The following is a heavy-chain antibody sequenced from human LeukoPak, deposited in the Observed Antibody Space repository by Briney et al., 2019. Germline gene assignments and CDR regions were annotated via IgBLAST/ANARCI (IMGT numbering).Heavy chain of an antibody. CDR1: GFTFSTYA. CDR2: ISDSGATT. V-gene: IGHV3-23*01. D-gene: IGHD1-26*01. J-gene: IGHJ4*02. Sequence: GGSLRLSCAASGFTFSTYAMTWVRQAPGKGLEWVSHISDSGATTYYADSVKGRFTISRDNSKNTLYLQMHSLRAEDTAVYYCAKLLSGSYYTDYLDYWGLGALVTVSS. CDR3: AKLLSGSYYTDYLDY.